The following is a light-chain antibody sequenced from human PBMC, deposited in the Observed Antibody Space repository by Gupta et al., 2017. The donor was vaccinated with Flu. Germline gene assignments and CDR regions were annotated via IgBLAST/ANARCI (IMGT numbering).Light chain of an antibody. CDR2: DAS. V-gene: IGKV1-33*01. Sequence: DIQMTQSPSSLSASVGDRVTITCQASQDISNYLNWYQQKPGKAPKLLIYDASKLETGVPSRFSGSGSGTDFTFTISSLQHEDIANYYWQQDDNLHTFGQGTKLEIK. CDR1: QDISNY. CDR3: QQDDNLHT. J-gene: IGKJ2*01.